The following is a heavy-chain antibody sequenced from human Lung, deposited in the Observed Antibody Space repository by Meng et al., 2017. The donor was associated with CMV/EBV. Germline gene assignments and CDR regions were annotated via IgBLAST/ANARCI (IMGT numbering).Heavy chain of an antibody. Sequence: QRQDPCPAPVNPSRPLPLTCTVSGGSISSGDYYWSWIRQPPGKGLEWIGYIYYSGSTYYNPSLKSRVTISVDTSKNQFTLKLSSVTAADTAVYYCARALDTAMVTFDYWGQGTLVTVSS. CDR2: IYYSGST. CDR3: ARALDTAMVTFDY. V-gene: IGHV4-30-4*08. J-gene: IGHJ4*02. CDR1: GGSISSGDYY. D-gene: IGHD5-18*01.